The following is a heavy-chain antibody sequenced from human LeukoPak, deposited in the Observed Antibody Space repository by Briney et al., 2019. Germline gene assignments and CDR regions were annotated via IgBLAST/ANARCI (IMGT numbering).Heavy chain of an antibody. D-gene: IGHD3-22*01. Sequence: ASVKVSCKASGGTFSSYGISWVRQAPGQGLEWMGWISAYNGNTNYAQKLQGRVTMTTDTSTSTAYMELRSLRSDDTAVYYCARSSPLNYYDSSGYYYWGQGTLVTVSS. CDR3: ARSSPLNYYDSSGYYY. V-gene: IGHV1-18*01. J-gene: IGHJ4*02. CDR2: ISAYNGNT. CDR1: GGTFSSYG.